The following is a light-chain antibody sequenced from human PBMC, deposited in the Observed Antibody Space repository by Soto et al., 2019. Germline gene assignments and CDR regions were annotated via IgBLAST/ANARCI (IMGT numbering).Light chain of an antibody. CDR2: RNN. CDR3: GGWDDSLSGPV. J-gene: IGLJ2*01. Sequence: QLVLTQPPSASGTPGQRVTISCSGSSSNIGSNTVNWYRQFPGTAPKLLIQRNNQRPSGVPARFSGSKSGTSASLAISGLRSEDEADYYCGGWDDSLSGPVFGGGTKLTVL. V-gene: IGLV1-47*01. CDR1: SSNIGSNT.